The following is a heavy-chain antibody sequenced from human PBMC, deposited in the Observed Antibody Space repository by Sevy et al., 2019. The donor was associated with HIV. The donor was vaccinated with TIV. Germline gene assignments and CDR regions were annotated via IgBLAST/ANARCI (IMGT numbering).Heavy chain of an antibody. CDR3: ARGGIAAADPTYYYYYGMDV. J-gene: IGHJ6*02. V-gene: IGHV3-11*01. CDR2: ISSSGSTI. Sequence: GGSLRLSCAASGFTFSDYYMSWIRQAPGKGLKWVSYISSSGSTIYYADSVKGRFTISRDNAKNSLYLQMNSLRAEDTAVYYCARGGIAAADPTYYYYYGMDVWGQWTTVTVSS. D-gene: IGHD6-13*01. CDR1: GFTFSDYY.